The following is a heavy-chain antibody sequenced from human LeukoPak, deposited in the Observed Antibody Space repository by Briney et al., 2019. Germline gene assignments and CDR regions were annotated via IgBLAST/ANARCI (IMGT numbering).Heavy chain of an antibody. Sequence: SETLSLTCGVYGGSFSGYYWSWLRQPPGKGLEWIGEINPRGSTNYNPSLKSRVTLSSDTSKNQFSLTLNSVTAADTAVYYCARRRLGYYFDYWGQGTLVTVSS. CDR2: INPRGST. V-gene: IGHV4-34*01. J-gene: IGHJ4*02. CDR1: GGSFSGYY. CDR3: ARRRLGYYFDY. D-gene: IGHD5-24*01.